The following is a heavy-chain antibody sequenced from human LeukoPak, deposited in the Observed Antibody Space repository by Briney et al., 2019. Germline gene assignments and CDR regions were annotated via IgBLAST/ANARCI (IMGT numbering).Heavy chain of an antibody. CDR2: IYYSGST. CDR3: ARDFKGSGYPDY. J-gene: IGHJ4*02. D-gene: IGHD3-22*01. CDR1: GGSISSYY. Sequence: MPSETLSLTCTVSGGSISSYYWSWIRQPPGKGLEWIGYIYYSGSTNYNPSLKSRVTVSVDTSKNQFSLKLSSVTAADTAVYYCARDFKGSGYPDYWGQGTLVTVSS. V-gene: IGHV4-59*01.